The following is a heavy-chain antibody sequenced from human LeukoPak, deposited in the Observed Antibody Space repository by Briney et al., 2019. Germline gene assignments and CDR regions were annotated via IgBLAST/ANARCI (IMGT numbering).Heavy chain of an antibody. J-gene: IGHJ5*02. Sequence: NPSETLSLTCTVSGGYISSSSYYWGWIRQPPGKGLEWIGSIDYSGSTYYNPSLKSRVTISVDTPRNQFSLKLTSMTAADTAVYYCARHRSCETITCYAGAVTSWGQGTLVIVSS. CDR2: IDYSGST. CDR3: ARHRSCETITCYAGAVTS. CDR1: GGYISSSSYY. V-gene: IGHV4-39*01. D-gene: IGHD2-2*01.